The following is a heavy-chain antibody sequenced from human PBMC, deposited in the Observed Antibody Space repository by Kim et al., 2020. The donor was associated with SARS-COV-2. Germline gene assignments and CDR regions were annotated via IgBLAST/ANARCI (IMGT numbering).Heavy chain of an antibody. CDR1: GFSFTEYY. J-gene: IGHJ1*01. CDR3: ASGGGATGYFQH. D-gene: IGHD1-26*01. V-gene: IGHV3-11*06. CDR2: ISSSSSYT. Sequence: GGSLRLSCVASGFSFTEYYMSWIRQAPGKGLEWVSYISSSSSYTNYADSVKGRFTISRDNAKNSLYLQMNSLRVEDTAVYYCASGGGATGYFQHWGQGTL.